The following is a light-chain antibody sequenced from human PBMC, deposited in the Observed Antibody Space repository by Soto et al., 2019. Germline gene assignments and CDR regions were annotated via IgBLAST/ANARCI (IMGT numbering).Light chain of an antibody. CDR2: AAS. V-gene: IGKV1-27*01. CDR3: QKYDTAPHT. CDR1: QGIIDY. J-gene: IGKJ1*01. Sequence: DIQMTQSPSSLSASVGDTVTITCRASQGIIDYLAWYQQRPGKVPKLLIYAASTLQTRVPSRFRGRAAGTDFTLTTSSLQPEYVGSYYCQKYDTAPHTFGQGTRVEIK.